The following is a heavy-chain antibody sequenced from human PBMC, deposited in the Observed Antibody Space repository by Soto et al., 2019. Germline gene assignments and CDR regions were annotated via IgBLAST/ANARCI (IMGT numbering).Heavy chain of an antibody. J-gene: IGHJ4*02. CDR3: ARHGYTSGRTYFDY. Sequence: SETLSLTCAVSGGSIISGGYYWGWIRQPPGKGLEWIGSIYDRGSTYSNPSLKSRLTTSLDTSKNQFSLKLTSVTAADTAVYYCARHGYTSGRTYFDYWGQGTLLTVSS. D-gene: IGHD6-19*01. CDR2: IYDRGST. CDR1: GGSIISGGYY. V-gene: IGHV4-39*01.